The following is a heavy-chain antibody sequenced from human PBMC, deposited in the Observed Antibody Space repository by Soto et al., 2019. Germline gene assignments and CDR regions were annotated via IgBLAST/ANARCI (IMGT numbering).Heavy chain of an antibody. CDR1: GYIFTNYY. CDR3: ARDLAAAAY. D-gene: IGHD6-13*01. CDR2: INPLPTSGST. J-gene: IGHJ4*02. Sequence: QVQLVQSGAEVKKPGASVKVSCKASGYIFTNYYIHWVRQAPGQGLEWMAIINPLPTSGSTNYAQKFQGRVTVTRDTSTSTGYLELSRLRSDDTAVYYCARDLAAAAYWGQGTLVTVSS. V-gene: IGHV1-46*01.